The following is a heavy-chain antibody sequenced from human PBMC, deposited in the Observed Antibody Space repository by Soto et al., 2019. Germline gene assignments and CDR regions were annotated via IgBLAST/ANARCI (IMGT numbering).Heavy chain of an antibody. CDR2: INPANGNT. Sequence: QVQLAQSGAEERKPGASVKVSCEATGYTFTAYAMHWVRQAPGQRLEWMGWINPANGNTKYSQKCQGTLTIPSDTSANTVYLELNSLTSEDTAMYYCTRSAISPYGGLIGPFDYWGQGNLVTVSS. V-gene: IGHV1-3*05. CDR1: GYTFTAYA. CDR3: TRSAISPYGGLIGPFDY. D-gene: IGHD3-16*02. J-gene: IGHJ4*02.